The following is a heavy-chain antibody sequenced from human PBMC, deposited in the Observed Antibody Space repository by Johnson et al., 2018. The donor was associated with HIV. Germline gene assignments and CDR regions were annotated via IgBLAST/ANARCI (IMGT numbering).Heavy chain of an antibody. V-gene: IGHV3-73*02. CDR1: GFTFSGSA. J-gene: IGHJ3*02. CDR2: IRNKANTYAT. CDR3: TTMSALWFGDLHVFGDGFDI. D-gene: IGHD3-10*01. Sequence: VQLVESGGDLVQPGGSLKVSCAASGFTFSGSAMHWVRQASGKGLEWVGRIRNKANTYATAYAASVKGRFTISRDDSKNTLYLQMNSLKTEDTAVYYCTTMSALWFGDLHVFGDGFDIWGQGTMVTVSS.